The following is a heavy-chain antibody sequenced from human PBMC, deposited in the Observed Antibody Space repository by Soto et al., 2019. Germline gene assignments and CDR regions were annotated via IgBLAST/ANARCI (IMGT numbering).Heavy chain of an antibody. CDR2: INPQTGGT. V-gene: IGHV1-2*02. D-gene: IGHD2-2*01. J-gene: IGHJ6*02. CDR3: ARERYQVISDGMDV. Sequence: ASVKVSCKASGYTFTGYYIHWVRAAPGQGLEWMGWINPQTGGTSYAQKFQGRVTLSRDTSINTAYLELSRLTFDDAAVYFCARERYQVISDGMDVWGQGTTDTVSS. CDR1: GYTFTGYY.